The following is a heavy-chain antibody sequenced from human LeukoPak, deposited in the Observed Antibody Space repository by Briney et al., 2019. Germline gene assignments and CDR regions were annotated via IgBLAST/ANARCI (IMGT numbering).Heavy chain of an antibody. CDR1: GGSISSSSYY. CDR2: IYYSGST. V-gene: IGHV4-39*07. J-gene: IGHJ5*02. D-gene: IGHD4-17*01. Sequence: SETLSLTCTVSGGSISSSSYYWGWIRQPPGKGLEWIGSIYYSGSTYYNPSLKSRVTISVDTSKNQFSLKLSSVTAADTAVYYCARDDQYGSWGQGTLVTVSS. CDR3: ARDDQYGS.